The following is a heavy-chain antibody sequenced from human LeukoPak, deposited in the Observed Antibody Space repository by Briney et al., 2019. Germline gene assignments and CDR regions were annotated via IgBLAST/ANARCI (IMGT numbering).Heavy chain of an antibody. J-gene: IGHJ5*02. V-gene: IGHV3-11*01. Sequence: GGSLRLSCAASGFTFSDYYMSWIRQAPGKGLEWVSYISSSGSTIYYADSVKGRFTISRDNAKNSLYLQMNSLRAEDTAVYYYAREPVYGYCSGGSCHAPRGFDPWGQGTLVTVSS. D-gene: IGHD2-15*01. CDR1: GFTFSDYY. CDR2: ISSSGSTI. CDR3: AREPVYGYCSGGSCHAPRGFDP.